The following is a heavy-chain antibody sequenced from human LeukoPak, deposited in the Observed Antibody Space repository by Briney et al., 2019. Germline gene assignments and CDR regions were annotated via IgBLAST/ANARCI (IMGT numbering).Heavy chain of an antibody. V-gene: IGHV1-2*02. CDR1: GYTFTGYY. CDR2: INPNSGGT. CDR3: ARELRRVFDWFDP. J-gene: IGHJ5*02. Sequence: EASVKVSCKASGYTFTGYYMHWVRQAPGQGLEWMGWINPNSGGTNYAQKFQGRVTMTRDTSISTAYMELGRLRSDDTAVYYCARELRRVFDWFDPWGQGTLVTVSS.